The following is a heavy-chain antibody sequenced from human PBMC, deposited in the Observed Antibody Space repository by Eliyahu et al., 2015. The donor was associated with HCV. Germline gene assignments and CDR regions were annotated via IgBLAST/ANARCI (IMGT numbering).Heavy chain of an antibody. CDR2: ISSSSSYI. D-gene: IGHD3/OR15-3a*01. V-gene: IGHV3-21*01. CDR3: ARVDGTRFRPYYFDY. J-gene: IGHJ4*02. Sequence: PGKGLEWVSSISSSSSYIYYADSVKGRFTISRDNAKNSLYLQMNSLRAEDTAVYYCARVDGTRFRPYYFDYWGQGTLVTVSS.